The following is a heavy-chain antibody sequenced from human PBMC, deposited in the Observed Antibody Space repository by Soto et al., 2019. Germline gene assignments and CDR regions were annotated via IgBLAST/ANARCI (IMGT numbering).Heavy chain of an antibody. V-gene: IGHV3-23*01. CDR1: GFTFSSYA. D-gene: IGHD3-22*01. Sequence: GGSLRLSCAASGFTFSSYAMSWFRQAPGKGLEWVSAISGSGGSTYYADSVKGRFTISRDNSKNTLYLQMNSLRAEDTAVYYCAKANRYDSSGPPYYYYYGMDVWGQGTTVTVSS. CDR2: ISGSGGST. CDR3: AKANRYDSSGPPYYYYYGMDV. J-gene: IGHJ6*02.